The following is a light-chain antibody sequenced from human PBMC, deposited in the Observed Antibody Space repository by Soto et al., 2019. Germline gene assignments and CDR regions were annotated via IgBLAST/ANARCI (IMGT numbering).Light chain of an antibody. CDR2: AAS. J-gene: IGKJ1*01. CDR3: QQSYSMPWT. V-gene: IGKV1-39*01. CDR1: QLIGTY. Sequence: DIQMTQSPSSLSASVGDRVTITCRASQLIGTYLNWYQHKPGKAPKLLIYAASSLQSGVPSRFSGSGSGTDFTLIISSLQPEDFATYYCQQSYSMPWTFGQGTKVEIK.